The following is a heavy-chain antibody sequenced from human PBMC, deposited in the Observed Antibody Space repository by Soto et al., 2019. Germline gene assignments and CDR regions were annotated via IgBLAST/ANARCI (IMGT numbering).Heavy chain of an antibody. CDR2: MSFDGSIK. CDR3: ATIAVPPAFDI. CDR1: GFIFSSYG. D-gene: IGHD6-19*01. J-gene: IGHJ3*02. V-gene: IGHV3-30*03. Sequence: QVQLVESGGGVVQPGRSLRLSCAASGFIFSSYGMNWVRQATGKGLEWVAVMSFDGSIKYYADSVKGRFTISRDNSKNTLYLQMNRRRAEDTAVYYCATIAVPPAFDIWGQGTIVTVAS.